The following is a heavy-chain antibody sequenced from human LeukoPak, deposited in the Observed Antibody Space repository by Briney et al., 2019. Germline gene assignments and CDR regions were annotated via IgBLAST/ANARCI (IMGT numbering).Heavy chain of an antibody. Sequence: SETLSLTCTVSGVSIGNFYWNWIRQSPGKGLEWIGYIYYSGTTNYNPSLKSRVTISLGMSSNQFSLRLDSVTAADTAVYYCARAASLDYWGQGILVTVSS. CDR1: GVSIGNFY. V-gene: IGHV4-59*01. CDR2: IYYSGTT. J-gene: IGHJ4*02. D-gene: IGHD2-2*01. CDR3: ARAASLDY.